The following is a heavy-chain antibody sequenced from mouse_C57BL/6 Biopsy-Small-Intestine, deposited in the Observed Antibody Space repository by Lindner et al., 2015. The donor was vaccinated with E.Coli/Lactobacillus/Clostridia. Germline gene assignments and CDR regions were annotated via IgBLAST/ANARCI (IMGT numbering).Heavy chain of an antibody. CDR3: TTGTGFPH. V-gene: IGHV6-3*01. J-gene: IGHJ3*01. D-gene: IGHD4-1*01. CDR2: IRLKSDSYAT. Sequence: VQLQESGGGLVQPKGSLKLSCAASGFSFNTYAMNWVRQSPEKGLEWVVQIRLKSDSYATHYAESVKGRFTISRDDSKSTVYLQMNNLRAEDTGIYYCTTGTGFPHWGQGTLVTVSA. CDR1: GFSFNTYA.